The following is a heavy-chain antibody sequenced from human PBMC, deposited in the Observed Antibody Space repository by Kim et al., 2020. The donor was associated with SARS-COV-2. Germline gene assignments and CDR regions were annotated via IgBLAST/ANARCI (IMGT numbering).Heavy chain of an antibody. J-gene: IGHJ4*02. Sequence: GGSLRLSCAASGFTFSTYAMSWFRQAPGKGLEWFSAILNSGTITYYADSVKGRFTISRDNSKNTQYLQMNSLRVEDTAVYYCVKEVRSGGGHWGQGTLVTVSS. CDR3: VKEVRSGGGH. CDR1: GFTFSTYA. CDR2: ILNSGTIT. D-gene: IGHD3-16*01. V-gene: IGHV3-23*01.